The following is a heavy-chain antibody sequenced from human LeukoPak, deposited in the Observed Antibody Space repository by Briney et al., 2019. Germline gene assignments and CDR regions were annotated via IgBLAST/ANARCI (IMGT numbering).Heavy chain of an antibody. Sequence: ASVKVSCKVSGYTLTELSMHWVRQAPGKGLEWMGGFDPEDGETIYAQKFQGRATMTEDTSTDTAYMELSSLRSEDTAVYYCATVAVGSSSSKNASYYYYGMDVWGQGTTVTVSS. J-gene: IGHJ6*02. CDR3: ATVAVGSSSSKNASYYYYGMDV. D-gene: IGHD6-6*01. CDR2: FDPEDGET. V-gene: IGHV1-24*01. CDR1: GYTLTELS.